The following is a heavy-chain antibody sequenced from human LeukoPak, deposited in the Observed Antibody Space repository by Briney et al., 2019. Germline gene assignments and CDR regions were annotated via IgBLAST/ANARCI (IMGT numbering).Heavy chain of an antibody. Sequence: ASVKVSCKASGYTFTGYYMHWVRQAPGQGLEWMGWISAYNGNTNYAQKLQGRVTMTTDTSTSTAYMELRSLRSDDTAVYYCARGGSYDYYYYYYMDVWGKGTTVTVSS. D-gene: IGHD1-26*01. CDR3: ARGGSYDYYYYYYMDV. J-gene: IGHJ6*03. V-gene: IGHV1-18*04. CDR1: GYTFTGYY. CDR2: ISAYNGNT.